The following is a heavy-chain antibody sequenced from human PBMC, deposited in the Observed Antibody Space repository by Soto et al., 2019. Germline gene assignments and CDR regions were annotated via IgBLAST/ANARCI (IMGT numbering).Heavy chain of an antibody. CDR3: AKELRYCSSTSCYVYYCYFIDF. CDR1: GFTFSSYG. D-gene: IGHD2-2*01. Sequence: GGSMRLSCAASGFTFSSYGMHWVRQAPGKGLEWVAVISYDGSNKYYADSVKGRFTISRDNSKNTLYLQMNSLRAEDTAVYYCAKELRYCSSTSCYVYYCYFIDFWAQRSTVPVSS. CDR2: ISYDGSNK. J-gene: IGHJ6*03. V-gene: IGHV3-30*18.